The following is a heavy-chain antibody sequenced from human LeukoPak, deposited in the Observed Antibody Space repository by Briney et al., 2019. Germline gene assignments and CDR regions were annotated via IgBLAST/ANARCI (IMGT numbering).Heavy chain of an antibody. CDR1: GFTFSSYA. Sequence: PGGSLRLSCAASGFTFSSYAMSWVRQAPGKGPEWVSAISGSGGSTYYADSVKGRFTISRDNSKNTLYLQMNSLRAEDTAVYYCAKDATQDYNWNDDYWGQGTLVTVSS. CDR2: ISGSGGST. V-gene: IGHV3-23*01. J-gene: IGHJ4*02. CDR3: AKDATQDYNWNDDY. D-gene: IGHD1-20*01.